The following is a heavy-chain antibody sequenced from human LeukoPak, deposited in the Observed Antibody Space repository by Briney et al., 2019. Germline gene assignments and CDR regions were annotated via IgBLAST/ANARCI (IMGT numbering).Heavy chain of an antibody. CDR2: FDPEDGET. CDR1: GYILTELS. V-gene: IGHV1-24*01. D-gene: IGHD3-10*01. CDR3: ATMDRSRFTMVRGDWFDP. Sequence: ASVKDSCKVSGYILTELSMHWVRQAPGKGLEWMGGFDPEDGETIYAQKFQGRVTMTEDTSTDTAYMELSSLRSEDTAVYYCATMDRSRFTMVRGDWFDPWGQGTLVTVSS. J-gene: IGHJ5*02.